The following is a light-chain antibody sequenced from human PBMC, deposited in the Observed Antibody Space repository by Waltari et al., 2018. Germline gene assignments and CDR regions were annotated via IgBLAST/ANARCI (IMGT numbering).Light chain of an antibody. J-gene: IGLJ2*01. CDR1: NSNVWSTF. CDR3: ASLDDILNCRWV. Sequence: QSVLTQPPSTSGTPGQRVTISCSGRNSNVWSTFVQWYQKLPGMAPKFLIYRCDPRPSGFPDRFSGSNSGTSASLSISGLRSEDDADYYCASLDDILNCRWVFGGGTKLTVL. CDR2: RCD. V-gene: IGLV1-47*01.